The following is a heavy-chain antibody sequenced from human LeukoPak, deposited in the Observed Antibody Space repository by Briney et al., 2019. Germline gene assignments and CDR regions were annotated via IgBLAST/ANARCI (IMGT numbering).Heavy chain of an antibody. V-gene: IGHV3-74*01. D-gene: IGHD4-23*01. Sequence: GGSLRLSCAASGFTFSSYWMHWVRQTPGKGLLWVSRINSDGSNTNYADSVKGRFTISRDNAKNPLYLQMNSLRPEDTALYYCVRDSGSTTVLIDDAFDLWGQGTMVTVSS. CDR2: INSDGSNT. CDR3: VRDSGSTTVLIDDAFDL. J-gene: IGHJ3*01. CDR1: GFTFSSYW.